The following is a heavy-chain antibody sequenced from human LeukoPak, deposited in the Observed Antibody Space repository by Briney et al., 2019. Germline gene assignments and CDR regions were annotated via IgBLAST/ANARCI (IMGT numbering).Heavy chain of an antibody. CDR2: INHSGST. Sequence: SETLSLTCAVYSGSFSGYYWSWIRQPPGKGLEWIGEINHSGSTNYNPSLKSRVTISVDTSKNQFSLKLSSVTAADTAVYYCARMYYDSSAYPYWGQGTLVTVSS. J-gene: IGHJ4*02. CDR3: ARMYYDSSAYPY. V-gene: IGHV4-34*01. D-gene: IGHD3-22*01. CDR1: SGSFSGYY.